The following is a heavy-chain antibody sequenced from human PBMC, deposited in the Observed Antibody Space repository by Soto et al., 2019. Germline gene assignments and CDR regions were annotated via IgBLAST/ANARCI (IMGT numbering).Heavy chain of an antibody. CDR2: IIPIFGTA. CDR3: ARAPPYGDYRPLWFDP. Sequence: QVQLVQSGAEVKKPGSSVKVSCKASGGTFSSYDISWVRQAPVQGLEWMGGIIPIFGTANYAQKFQGRVTITADESTSTAYMELSSLRSEDTAVYYCARAPPYGDYRPLWFDPWGQGTLVTVSS. V-gene: IGHV1-69*01. D-gene: IGHD4-17*01. CDR1: GGTFSSYD. J-gene: IGHJ5*02.